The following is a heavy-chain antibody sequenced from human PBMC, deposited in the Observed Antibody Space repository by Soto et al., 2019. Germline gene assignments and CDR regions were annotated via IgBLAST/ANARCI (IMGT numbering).Heavy chain of an antibody. J-gene: IGHJ6*02. Sequence: EVQLLESGGGLVQPGGSLRLSCAASGFTFSSYAMSWVRQAPGKGLEWVSAISGSGGSTYYADSVKGRFPISRDNSKNTLYLQMNSLRAEDTAVYYCVLRVRGVKYYYYGMDVWGQGTTVTVSS. CDR1: GFTFSSYA. CDR3: VLRVRGVKYYYYGMDV. CDR2: ISGSGGST. V-gene: IGHV3-23*01. D-gene: IGHD3-10*01.